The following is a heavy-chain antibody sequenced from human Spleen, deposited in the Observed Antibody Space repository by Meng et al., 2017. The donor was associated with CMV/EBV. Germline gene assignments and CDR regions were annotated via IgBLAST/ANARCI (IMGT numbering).Heavy chain of an antibody. V-gene: IGHV3-30*04. CDR3: ARSTGGSSWDFDY. Sequence: CEASGFNFSSYAMHWGRQAPGKGLEWLAVISYDGDNKYYADSVKGRFTISRDNSKNTLYLQRNSLRAEDTAIYYCARSTGGSSWDFDYWGQGTLVTVSS. CDR1: GFNFSSYA. CDR2: ISYDGDNK. J-gene: IGHJ4*02. D-gene: IGHD6-13*01.